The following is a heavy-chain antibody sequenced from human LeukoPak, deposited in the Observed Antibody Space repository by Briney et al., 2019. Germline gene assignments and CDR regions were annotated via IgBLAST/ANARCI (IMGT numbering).Heavy chain of an antibody. CDR1: RGSITSGNYY. J-gene: IGHJ4*02. CDR2: ISSSGGA. D-gene: IGHD5-24*01. Sequence: ASQTLSLTCSVSRGSITSGNYYWNWIRQPAGKGLEWIGRISSSGGAAYNPSLESRVTMSIDTSKNQFSLDLSSVTAADTAVYYCARNRDAYNLAFDQWGQGALVAVSS. CDR3: ARNRDAYNLAFDQ. V-gene: IGHV4-61*02.